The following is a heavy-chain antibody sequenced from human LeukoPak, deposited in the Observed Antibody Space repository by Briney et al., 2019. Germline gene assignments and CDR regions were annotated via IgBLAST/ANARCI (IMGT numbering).Heavy chain of an antibody. D-gene: IGHD2-2*01. CDR2: INPNSGGT. CDR3: ARGRGSTIFKNWFDP. Sequence: ASVKVSFKASGYTFTGYYMHWARQAPGQGLECMGWINPNSGGTNYAQKFQGRVTMTRDTSISTAHLELSRLTSDDTAVYYCARGRGSTIFKNWFDPWGQGTLVTVSS. J-gene: IGHJ5*02. V-gene: IGHV1-2*02. CDR1: GYTFTGYY.